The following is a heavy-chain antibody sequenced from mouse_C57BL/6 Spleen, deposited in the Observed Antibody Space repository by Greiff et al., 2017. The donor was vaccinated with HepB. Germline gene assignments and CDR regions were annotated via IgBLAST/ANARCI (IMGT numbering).Heavy chain of an antibody. D-gene: IGHD1-1*01. V-gene: IGHV1-72*01. CDR1: GYTFTSYW. J-gene: IGHJ3*01. Sequence: VQLQQPGAELVKPGASVKLSCKASGYTFTSYWMHWVKQRPGRGLEWIGRIDPNSGGTKYNEKFKSKATLTVDKPSSTAYMQLSSLTSEDSAVYYCAREGERTVVASAWFAYWGQGTLVTVSA. CDR3: AREGERTVVASAWFAY. CDR2: IDPNSGGT.